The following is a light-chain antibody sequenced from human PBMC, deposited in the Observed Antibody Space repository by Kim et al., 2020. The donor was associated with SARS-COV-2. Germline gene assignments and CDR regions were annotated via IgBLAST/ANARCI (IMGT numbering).Light chain of an antibody. CDR1: QSVSSSY. V-gene: IGKV3-20*01. Sequence: EIVLTLSLGTLSLSPGERATLSCRASQSVSSSYLAWYQQKPGQAPRLLIYGASSRATGIPDRFSGSGSGTDFTLTIRRLEPEDFAVYYCQQYGSSPLTFGGGTKVDI. CDR3: QQYGSSPLT. CDR2: GAS. J-gene: IGKJ4*01.